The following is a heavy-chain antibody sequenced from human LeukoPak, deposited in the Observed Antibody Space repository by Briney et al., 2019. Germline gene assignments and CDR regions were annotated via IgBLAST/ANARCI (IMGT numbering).Heavy chain of an antibody. CDR1: RFTFSSYV. CDR3: AKGRSTSWKASYYFDY. J-gene: IGHJ4*02. Sequence: GGSLRLSCAASRFTFSSYVMSWVRQAPGKGLEWVSAISGGGGSTYYADSVKGRFTISRDNSKNTLYLQMNSLRAEDTAIYYCAKGRSTSWKASYYFDYWGQGTLVTVSS. CDR2: ISGGGGST. V-gene: IGHV3-23*01. D-gene: IGHD2-2*01.